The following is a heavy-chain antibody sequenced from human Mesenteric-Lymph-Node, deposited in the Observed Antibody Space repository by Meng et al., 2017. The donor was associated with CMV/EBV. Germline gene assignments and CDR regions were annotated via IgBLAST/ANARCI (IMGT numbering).Heavy chain of an antibody. CDR1: GFPFSSYG. Sequence: ASGFPFSSYGMAWVRQAPGKGLEGVSAISGSGGSAFYAASVKGRFTISRDNSKNTLLLQMNSLRVEDTAVYYCAKDVAGATGGEGYWGQGTLVTVSS. D-gene: IGHD7-27*01. CDR3: AKDVAGATGGEGY. V-gene: IGHV3-23*01. J-gene: IGHJ4*02. CDR2: ISGSGGSA.